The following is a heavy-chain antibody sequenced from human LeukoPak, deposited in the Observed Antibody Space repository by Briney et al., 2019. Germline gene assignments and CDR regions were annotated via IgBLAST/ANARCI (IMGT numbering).Heavy chain of an antibody. CDR3: AKERSRRFDFDY. CDR2: VSGSSKDT. D-gene: IGHD3-3*01. J-gene: IGHJ4*02. CDR1: GFIVGSYA. Sequence: GGSLRLSCAASGFIVGSYAMSWVRQAPGKGLEWVSSVSGSSKDTYYADSVKGRFTISRDNPKNTLFLQMDSLRAEDTALYYCAKERSRRFDFDYWGQGTLVTVSS. V-gene: IGHV3-23*01.